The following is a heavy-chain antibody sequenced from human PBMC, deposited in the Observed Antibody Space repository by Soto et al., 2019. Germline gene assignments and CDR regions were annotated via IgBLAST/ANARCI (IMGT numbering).Heavy chain of an antibody. J-gene: IGHJ6*02. CDR1: GYTFTSYG. D-gene: IGHD3-3*01. Sequence: QVQLVQSGAEEKKPGASVKVSCKAAGYTFTSYGISWVRQDPGQGLDLMGWISAYNGNTNYAQKLQGRVTVTTDTSTSTASMELRSLKSDHTAVYFCARDDLRGGWLLYSYCYYGIDVWGQGSTVTVSS. CDR2: ISAYNGNT. CDR3: ARDDLRGGWLLYSYCYYGIDV. V-gene: IGHV1-18*04.